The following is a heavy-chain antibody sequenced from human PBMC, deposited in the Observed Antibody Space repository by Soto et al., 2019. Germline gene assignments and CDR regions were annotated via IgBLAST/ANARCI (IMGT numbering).Heavy chain of an antibody. Sequence: QVQLQESGPGLVKPSDTLSLTCAVSGYSISSSNWWGWIRQPPGKGLEWIGYIYYSGTTYYNPSLKSRVTLSVDTSKNQFSLTLTSVTAVDTAVYYCARREIQGPIDYWGQGTLVTVSS. J-gene: IGHJ4*02. V-gene: IGHV4-28*01. CDR1: GYSISSSNW. CDR3: ARREIQGPIDY. D-gene: IGHD1-26*01. CDR2: IYYSGTT.